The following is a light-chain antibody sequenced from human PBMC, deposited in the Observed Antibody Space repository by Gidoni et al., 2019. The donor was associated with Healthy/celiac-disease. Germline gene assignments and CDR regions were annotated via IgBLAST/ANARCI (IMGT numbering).Light chain of an antibody. V-gene: IGKV2-28*01. CDR3: MQALQTPYT. Sequence: DMVMTHSPPSLPVTPGEPASIYCRSSQSLLHSNGYNYLDWYLQKPGQSPQLLIYLGSNRASGVPDRFSGSGSGTDFTLKISRVEAEDVGVYYCMQALQTPYTFGQGTKLEIK. J-gene: IGKJ2*01. CDR1: QSLLHSNGYNY. CDR2: LGS.